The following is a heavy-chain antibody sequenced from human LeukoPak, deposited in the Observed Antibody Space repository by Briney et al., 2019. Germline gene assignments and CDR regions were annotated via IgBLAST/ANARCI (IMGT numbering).Heavy chain of an antibody. CDR2: ISGSGGST. V-gene: IGHV3-23*01. Sequence: GGSLRLSCAASGFTFSSYAMSWVRQAPGKGLEWVSAISGSGGSTYYADSVKGRFTISRDNSKNTLYLQMNSLRAEDTAVYYCAKDGVSRGIPDYGDYYYYYMDVWGKGATVTVFS. CDR1: GFTFSSYA. D-gene: IGHD4-17*01. J-gene: IGHJ6*03. CDR3: AKDGVSRGIPDYGDYYYYYMDV.